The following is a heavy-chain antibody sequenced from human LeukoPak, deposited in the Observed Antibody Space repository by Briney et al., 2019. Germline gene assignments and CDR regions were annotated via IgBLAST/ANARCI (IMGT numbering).Heavy chain of an antibody. D-gene: IGHD5-12*01. V-gene: IGHV4-59*08. CDR2: IYYSGST. CDR1: GGSISSYY. J-gene: IGHJ4*02. Sequence: SETLSLTCTVSGGSISSYYWSWIRQPPGKGLEWIGYIYYSGSTNYNPSLKSRVTISVDTSKNQFSLKLSSVTAADTAVYYCARHRYSGHWRVDFGVDFFDYWGQGTLVTVSS. CDR3: ARHRYSGHWRVDFGVDFFDY.